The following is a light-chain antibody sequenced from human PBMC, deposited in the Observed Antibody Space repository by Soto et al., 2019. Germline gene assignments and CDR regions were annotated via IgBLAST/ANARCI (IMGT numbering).Light chain of an antibody. CDR1: QSISSY. J-gene: IGKJ5*01. Sequence: DIPMTQSPSSLSASAGDRVTITCRASQSISSYLNWYQVKPGRAPKLLIYAASSLQGGVPSRFSGSGSGTDFTLTISSLQPEDFATYYCQQSYRTPITFGQGTRLEIK. V-gene: IGKV1-39*01. CDR3: QQSYRTPIT. CDR2: AAS.